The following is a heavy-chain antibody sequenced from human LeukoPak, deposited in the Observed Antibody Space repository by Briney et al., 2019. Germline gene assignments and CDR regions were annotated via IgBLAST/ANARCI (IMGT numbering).Heavy chain of an antibody. D-gene: IGHD3-10*01. J-gene: IGHJ4*02. CDR3: ARGHYYYGEDLEL. CDR2: INHRGST. Sequence: SETLSLTCAVSGGSFGGYYWSGIRQPPGKRLEWIGEINHRGSTNYNPSLKSRVTISVDTSKNQFSLKLSSVTAADTAVYYCARGHYYYGEDLELWGQGTLVTVSS. V-gene: IGHV4-34*01. CDR1: GGSFGGYY.